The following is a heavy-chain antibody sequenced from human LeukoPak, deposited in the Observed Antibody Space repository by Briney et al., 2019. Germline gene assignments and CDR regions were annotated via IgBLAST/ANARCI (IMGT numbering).Heavy chain of an antibody. CDR2: IYDSGST. CDR1: GGSISSYF. CDR3: ARGVWLQHFDY. J-gene: IGHJ4*02. V-gene: IGHV4-59*01. D-gene: IGHD5-18*01. Sequence: PSETLSLTCTASGGSISSYFWSWIRQPPGKGLEWIGYIYDSGSTKYNPSLKSRVTMPLDTSKNQFSLKLSSVTAADTAVYYCARGVWLQHFDYWGQGTLVTVSS.